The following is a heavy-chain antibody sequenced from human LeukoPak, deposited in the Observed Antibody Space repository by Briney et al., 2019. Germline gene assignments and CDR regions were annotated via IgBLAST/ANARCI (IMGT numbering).Heavy chain of an antibody. D-gene: IGHD3-22*01. CDR2: IAYDGGNK. J-gene: IGHJ5*02. CDR1: GFTFSSYD. CDR3: ARDSSPWYYYDRSGSNGFDP. Sequence: PGGSLRLSCAASGFTFSSYDMSWVRQAPGKGLEWVAVIAYDGGNKYYADSVKGRFTISRDNSKNTLFLQMNSLRAEDTAVYYCARDSSPWYYYDRSGSNGFDPWGQGTLVTVSS. V-gene: IGHV3-30*03.